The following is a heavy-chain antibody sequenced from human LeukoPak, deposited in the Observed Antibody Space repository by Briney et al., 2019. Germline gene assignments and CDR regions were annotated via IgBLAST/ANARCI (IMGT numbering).Heavy chain of an antibody. J-gene: IGHJ4*02. Sequence: PGGSLRLSCAASGFSFSDYWMNWVRQAPGKGLVWVSRINIDGSSTSYADSVKGRFTISRDNAKNSLYLQMNSLRAEDTAVYYCARGRGITMIVVVTSAFDYWGQGTLVTVSS. V-gene: IGHV3-74*01. CDR1: GFSFSDYW. CDR2: INIDGSST. D-gene: IGHD3-22*01. CDR3: ARGRGITMIVVVTSAFDY.